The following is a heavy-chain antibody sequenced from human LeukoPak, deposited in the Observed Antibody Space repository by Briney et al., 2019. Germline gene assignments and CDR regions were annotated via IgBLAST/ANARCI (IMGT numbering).Heavy chain of an antibody. D-gene: IGHD3-22*01. CDR1: GFTFSNAW. Sequence: GGSLRLSCAASGFTFSNAWMSWVRQAPGKGLEWVGRIKSKTDGGATHYAAPVKGRFTISRDDSKNTLYLQMNSLKTEDTAVHYCTTEAYYYDSGAIKYFDYWGQGTLVTVSS. CDR2: IKSKTDGGAT. CDR3: TTEAYYYDSGAIKYFDY. V-gene: IGHV3-15*01. J-gene: IGHJ4*02.